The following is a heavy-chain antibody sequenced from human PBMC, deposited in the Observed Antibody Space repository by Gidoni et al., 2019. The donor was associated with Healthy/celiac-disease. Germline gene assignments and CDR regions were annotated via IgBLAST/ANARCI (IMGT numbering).Heavy chain of an antibody. CDR3: ARGDYYGSGSHY. CDR1: GGSFSGYY. D-gene: IGHD3-10*01. CDR2: INHSGRT. J-gene: IGHJ4*02. Sequence: QRQLQQWGAGLLKPSETLSLTCAVYGGSFSGYYWSWIRQPPGKGLEWIGEINHSGRTNYNPSLKSRVTISVDTSKNQFSLKLSSVTAADTAVYYCARGDYYGSGSHYWGQGTLVTVSS. V-gene: IGHV4-34*01.